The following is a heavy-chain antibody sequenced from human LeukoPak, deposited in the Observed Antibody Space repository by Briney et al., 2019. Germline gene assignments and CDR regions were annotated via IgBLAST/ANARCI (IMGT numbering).Heavy chain of an antibody. Sequence: GRSLRLSCAASGFTFSSYGMHWVRQAPGKGLEWVAVISYDGSNKYYADSVKGRFTIPRDNSKNTLYLQMNSLRAEDTAVYYCAKGGPYYGSGPDYYYYYGMDVWGQGTTVTVSS. D-gene: IGHD3-10*01. CDR3: AKGGPYYGSGPDYYYYYGMDV. CDR2: ISYDGSNK. V-gene: IGHV3-30*18. J-gene: IGHJ6*02. CDR1: GFTFSSYG.